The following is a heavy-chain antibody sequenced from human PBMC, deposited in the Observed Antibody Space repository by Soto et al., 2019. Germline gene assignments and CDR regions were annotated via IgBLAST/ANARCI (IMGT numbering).Heavy chain of an antibody. V-gene: IGHV1-8*01. J-gene: IGHJ6*03. D-gene: IGHD1-1*01. CDR2: MNPNSGNT. CDR1: GYSNTIDD. Sequence: ALVKGDRKSAGYSNTIDDGSWGRQEKRKGLEWMGWMNPNSGNTGYAQKFQGRVTMTRNTSISTAYMELSSLRSEDTAVYYCARGTNWNDRYYYMDVWGKGTTVTVS. CDR3: ARGTNWNDRYYYMDV.